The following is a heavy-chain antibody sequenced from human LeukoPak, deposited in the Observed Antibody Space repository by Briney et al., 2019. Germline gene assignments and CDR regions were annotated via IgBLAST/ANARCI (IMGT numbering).Heavy chain of an antibody. J-gene: IGHJ4*02. Sequence: GGSLRLSCAASGFTVSSNYMSWVRQAPGKGLEWVSVIYSGGSTYYADSVKGRFTISRDNSKNTLYLQMNSLRAEDTAVYYCARDRSYGYGSLDYWGQGTLVTVSS. CDR3: ARDRSYGYGSLDY. CDR2: IYSGGST. V-gene: IGHV3-53*01. D-gene: IGHD5-18*01. CDR1: GFTVSSNY.